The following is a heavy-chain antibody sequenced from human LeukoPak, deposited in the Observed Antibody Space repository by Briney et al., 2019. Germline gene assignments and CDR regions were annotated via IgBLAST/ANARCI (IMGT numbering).Heavy chain of an antibody. J-gene: IGHJ4*02. CDR2: IYPGDSDT. CDR1: GDFFTTYW. CDR3: ARSPTNYYDSSPHDGFDY. D-gene: IGHD3-22*01. Sequence: GGSLQISCKASGDFFTTYWIVWVRRMPGKGLEWMGIIYPGDSDTRYSPSFQGQVTISADKSISTAYLQWSSLKPSHNTMYYCARSPTNYYDSSPHDGFDYWGQGTLVTVSS. V-gene: IGHV5-51*01.